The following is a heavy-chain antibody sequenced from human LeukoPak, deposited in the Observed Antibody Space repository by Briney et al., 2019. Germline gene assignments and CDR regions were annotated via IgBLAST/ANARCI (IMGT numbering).Heavy chain of an antibody. CDR3: ARSDPGYSYGYFDY. CDR1: GASISSYY. Sequence: RTSETLSLTCTVSGASISSYYWSWIRQPPGKGLEWFGNIYYTGSTKYNPSLKSRVTMSLDTSKNQFSLKLSSVTAADTAVYYCARSDPGYSYGYFDYWGQGTLVTVSS. J-gene: IGHJ4*02. V-gene: IGHV4-59*01. CDR2: IYYTGST. D-gene: IGHD5-18*01.